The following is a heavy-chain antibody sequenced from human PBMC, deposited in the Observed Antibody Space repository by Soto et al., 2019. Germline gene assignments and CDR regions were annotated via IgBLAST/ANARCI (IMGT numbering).Heavy chain of an antibody. CDR2: INSDGSIT. V-gene: IGHV3-74*01. CDR1: GLSGYW. CDR3: ASLSAQVDY. D-gene: IGHD6-13*01. J-gene: IGHJ4*02. Sequence: GWSLRLSCAASGLSGYWMHWVRQAPGKGLEWVSEINSDGSITAYADSAKGRFTISRDNAKVYLRLNSMRAEDTAVYYCASLSAQVDYWGQGTLVTVSS.